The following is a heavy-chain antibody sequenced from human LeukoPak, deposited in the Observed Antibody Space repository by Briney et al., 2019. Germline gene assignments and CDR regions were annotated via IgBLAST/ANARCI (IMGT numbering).Heavy chain of an antibody. CDR2: INSDGSST. D-gene: IGHD1-14*01. Sequence: PGGSLRLSCAASGFTFSSYWMHWVRQAPWKGLVWVSRINSDGSSTAYADSVKGRFTISRDNAKNTLYLQMNSLRAEDTAVYYCVREPQAEYYFDYWGQGTLVTVSS. CDR3: VREPQAEYYFDY. J-gene: IGHJ4*02. CDR1: GFTFSSYW. V-gene: IGHV3-74*01.